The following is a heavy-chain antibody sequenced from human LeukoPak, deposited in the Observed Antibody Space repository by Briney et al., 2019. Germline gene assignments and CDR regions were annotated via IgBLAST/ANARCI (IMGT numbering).Heavy chain of an antibody. D-gene: IGHD1-7*01. Sequence: ASVKVSCKASGYTFRGYYMHWVRQAPGQGLEWLGWISGYNGNTEYAQKVQGRVTMTTDTSTNTAYMELRSLGSDDTAVYYCARDLLTGNTGDYWGQGTLITVSA. CDR2: ISGYNGNT. J-gene: IGHJ4*02. CDR3: ARDLLTGNTGDY. CDR1: GYTFRGYY. V-gene: IGHV1-18*04.